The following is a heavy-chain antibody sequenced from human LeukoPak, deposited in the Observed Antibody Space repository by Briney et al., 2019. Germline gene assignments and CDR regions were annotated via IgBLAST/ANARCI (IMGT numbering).Heavy chain of an antibody. V-gene: IGHV3-73*01. CDR1: GFTFSSYA. CDR3: TRAFDP. Sequence: GGSLRLSCPASGFTFSSYAMSWVRQASGKGLEWVGRIRSKANSYATAYAASVKGRFTISRDDSKNTAYLQMNSLKTEDTAVYYCTRAFDPWGQGTLVTVSS. CDR2: IRSKANSYAT. J-gene: IGHJ5*02.